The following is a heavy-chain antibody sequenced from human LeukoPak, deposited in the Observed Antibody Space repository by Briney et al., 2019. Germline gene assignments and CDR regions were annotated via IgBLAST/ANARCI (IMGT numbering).Heavy chain of an antibody. D-gene: IGHD3-10*01. Sequence: SETLSLTCSVSGGSISSYYWSWIRQPPGKGLEWIGYIYYSGSTNYNPSLKSRVTISVDTSKSQFSLKLSSATAADTAVYYCARGGGSGRGNWFDPWGQGSLVIVPS. CDR3: ARGGGSGRGNWFDP. CDR2: IYYSGST. V-gene: IGHV4-59*01. J-gene: IGHJ5*02. CDR1: GGSISSYY.